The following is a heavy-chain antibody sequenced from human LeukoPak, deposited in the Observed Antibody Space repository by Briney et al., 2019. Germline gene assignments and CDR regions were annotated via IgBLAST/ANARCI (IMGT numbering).Heavy chain of an antibody. J-gene: IGHJ4*02. CDR3: ATEIVGYGDVNYFGS. D-gene: IGHD4-17*01. CDR1: GYSLTEVS. CDR2: FAPGDGEA. Sequence: ASVKASCKISGYSLTEVSMHWVRQAPGKGLEWMGGFAPGDGEAIYAQNFQGRLIVTEDTSTDTAYMELSSLRSDDTAVYYCATEIVGYGDVNYFGSWGQGTLVTVSS. V-gene: IGHV1-24*01.